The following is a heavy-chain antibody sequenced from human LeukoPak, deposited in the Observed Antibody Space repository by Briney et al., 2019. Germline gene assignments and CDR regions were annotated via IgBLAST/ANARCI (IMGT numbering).Heavy chain of an antibody. CDR1: GVTLSSYA. V-gene: IGHV3-23*01. CDR2: ISDSGGST. CDR3: TKVAVVGDAFDI. D-gene: IGHD6-19*01. Sequence: PGGSLRLSCAASGVTLSSYAMSWVRQAPGKGLEWVSAISDSGGSTYYADSVKGRFTISSDNSKSTLYLQMNSLRAEDTAVYYCTKVAVVGDAFDIWGQGTMVTVSS. J-gene: IGHJ3*02.